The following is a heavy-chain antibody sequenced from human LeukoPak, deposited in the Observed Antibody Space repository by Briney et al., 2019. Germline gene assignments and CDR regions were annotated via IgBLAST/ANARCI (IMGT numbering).Heavy chain of an antibody. CDR1: GSSINSHY. CDR3: ASRPAGNTWYGVFDY. CDR2: VFNGSST. Sequence: SETLSLTCSVSGSSINSHYRSWIRQSPGKGLEWIGSVFNGSSTNYNPTLKSRVTMSPDTSRDQFSLRLSSVTAADTAIYYCASRPAGNTWYGVFDYWSQGTLVTVSS. D-gene: IGHD6-13*01. J-gene: IGHJ4*02. V-gene: IGHV4-59*11.